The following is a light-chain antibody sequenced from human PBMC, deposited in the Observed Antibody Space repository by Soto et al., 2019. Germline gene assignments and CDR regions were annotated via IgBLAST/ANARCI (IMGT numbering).Light chain of an antibody. CDR1: QSVSGSF. V-gene: IGKV3-20*01. CDR3: QQYGSSPRT. J-gene: IGKJ1*01. Sequence: EIVLTQSPGTLSLSPGERATLSCRASQSVSGSFLAWHQQKPGQAPRLLIYGASSRATGIPDMFSGSGSGTYFTLTIRRLEPEDFAVYYCQQYGSSPRTFGQGTKVEIK. CDR2: GAS.